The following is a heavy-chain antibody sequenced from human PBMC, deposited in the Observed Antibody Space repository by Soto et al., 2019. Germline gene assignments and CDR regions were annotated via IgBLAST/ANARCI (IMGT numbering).Heavy chain of an antibody. J-gene: IGHJ5*02. D-gene: IGHD6-19*01. CDR1: GYSFTSYW. CDR2: IYPGDSDT. Sequence: GESLKISCKGSGYSFTSYWIGWVRQMPGKGLEWMGIIYPGDSDTRYSPSFQGQVTISADKSISTAYLQWSSLKASDTAMYYCARRRDSSGWFEGYNWFDPWGQGTLVTVSS. CDR3: ARRRDSSGWFEGYNWFDP. V-gene: IGHV5-51*01.